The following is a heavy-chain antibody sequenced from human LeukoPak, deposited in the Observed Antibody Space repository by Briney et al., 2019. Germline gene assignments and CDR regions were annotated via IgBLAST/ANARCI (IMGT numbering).Heavy chain of an antibody. Sequence: GSLRLSCAASGFTFSNAWMSWVRQPPGKGLEWIGSIYYSGSTYYNPSLKSRVTISVDTSKNQFSLKLSSVTAADTAVYYCARERVARFARVLSSELDYWGQGTLVTVSS. D-gene: IGHD5-12*01. CDR2: IYYSGST. CDR3: ARERVARFARVLSSELDY. CDR1: GFTFSNAW. V-gene: IGHV4-38-2*02. J-gene: IGHJ4*02.